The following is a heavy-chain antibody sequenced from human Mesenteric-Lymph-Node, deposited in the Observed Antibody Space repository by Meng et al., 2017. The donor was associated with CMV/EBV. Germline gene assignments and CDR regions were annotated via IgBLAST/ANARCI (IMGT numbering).Heavy chain of an antibody. D-gene: IGHD3-22*01. CDR1: GFTFSSYG. V-gene: IGHV3-30*02. J-gene: IGHJ3*02. CDR3: AKDTSYDSSGYPDAFDI. Sequence: GESLKISCAASGFTFSSYGMNWVRQAPGKGLEWVAFIRYDGSNKYYADSVKGRFTISRDNSKNTLYLQMNSLRAEDTAVYYCAKDTSYDSSGYPDAFDIWGQGTMVTVSS. CDR2: IRYDGSNK.